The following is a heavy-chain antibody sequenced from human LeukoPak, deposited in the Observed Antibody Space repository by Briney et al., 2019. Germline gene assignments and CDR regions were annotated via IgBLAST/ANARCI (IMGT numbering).Heavy chain of an antibody. CDR1: GFTFSSYS. D-gene: IGHD6-19*01. CDR3: ASMSSGWYYYYYMDV. CDR2: ISSSSSTI. J-gene: IGHJ6*03. V-gene: IGHV3-48*04. Sequence: GGSLRLSCAASGFTFSSYSMNWVRQAPGKGLEWVSYISSSSSTIYYADSVKGRFTISRDNAKNSLYLQMNSLRAEDTAVYYCASMSSGWYYYYYMDVWGKGTTVTISS.